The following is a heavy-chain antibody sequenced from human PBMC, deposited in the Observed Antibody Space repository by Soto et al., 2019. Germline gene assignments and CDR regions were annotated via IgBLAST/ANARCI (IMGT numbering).Heavy chain of an antibody. CDR1: GYTFTSYA. CDR2: INAGNGNT. V-gene: IGHV1-3*01. Sequence: GASVRVSCKASGYTFTSYAMHCVRQAPGQRLEWMGWINAGNGNTKYSQKFRGRVTITRDTSASTAYMELSSLRSEDTAVYYCARVPYSSSWPFDYWGQGTLVTSPQ. D-gene: IGHD6-13*01. J-gene: IGHJ4*02. CDR3: ARVPYSSSWPFDY.